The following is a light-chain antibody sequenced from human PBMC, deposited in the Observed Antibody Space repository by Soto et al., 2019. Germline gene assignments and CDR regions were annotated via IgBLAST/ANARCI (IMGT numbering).Light chain of an antibody. Sequence: QSALTQPDSVSGSPGQSITISCTGTSSDVGGYNYVSWYQQHPGKAPKLLIYDVSNRPSGVSNRFSGSKSGDTASLTISGLQAEDEGDYYCSSYSSSSSVVFGGGTKVTVL. V-gene: IGLV2-14*01. CDR2: DVS. CDR1: SSDVGGYNY. J-gene: IGLJ2*01. CDR3: SSYSSSSSVV.